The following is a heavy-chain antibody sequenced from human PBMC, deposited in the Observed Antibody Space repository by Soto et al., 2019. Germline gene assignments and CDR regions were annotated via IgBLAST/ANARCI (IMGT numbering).Heavy chain of an antibody. CDR1: GGSISSSSYS. V-gene: IGHV4-39*02. Sequence: PSETLSLTCAVSGGSISSSSYSWGWIRQPPGKGLEWIGSIYYSGSTYYNPSLKSRVTISEDTSKNHFSLKLSSVTAADTAVYYCARGPPFHWGQGTLVTVSS. CDR2: IYYSGST. CDR3: ARGPPFH. J-gene: IGHJ4*02. D-gene: IGHD3-16*01.